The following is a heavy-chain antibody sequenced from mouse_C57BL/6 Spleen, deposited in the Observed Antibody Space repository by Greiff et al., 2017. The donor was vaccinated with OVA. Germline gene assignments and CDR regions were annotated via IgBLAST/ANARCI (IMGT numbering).Heavy chain of an antibody. Sequence: EVKLVESGPGLVKPSQSLSLTCSVTGYSITSGYYWNWIRQFPGNKLEWMGYISYDGSNNYNPSLKNRISITRDTSKNQFFLKLNSVTTEDTATYYCARRYYYGSSQYYFDYWGQGTTLTVSS. D-gene: IGHD1-1*01. V-gene: IGHV3-6*01. CDR2: ISYDGSN. J-gene: IGHJ2*01. CDR3: ARRYYYGSSQYYFDY. CDR1: GYSITSGYY.